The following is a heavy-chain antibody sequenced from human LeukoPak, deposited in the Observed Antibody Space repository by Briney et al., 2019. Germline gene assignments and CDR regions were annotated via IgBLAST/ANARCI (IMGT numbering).Heavy chain of an antibody. CDR1: GFTFTNAW. CDR2: IKEDGSVT. CDR3: LRWRGHAFFES. V-gene: IGHV3-7*03. Sequence: PGGSLRLSCEASGFTFTNAWMTWVRQAPGKGLEWVAHIKEDGSVTEYSESVKGRLTVSRDNAKNSLYLQMNTLRAEDTAVYYCLRWRGHAFFESWGQGTLVTVSS. J-gene: IGHJ5*01. D-gene: IGHD3-16*01.